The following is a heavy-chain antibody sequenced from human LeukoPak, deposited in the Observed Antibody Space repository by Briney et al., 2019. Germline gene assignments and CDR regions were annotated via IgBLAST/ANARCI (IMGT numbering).Heavy chain of an antibody. CDR1: GFTFSSYS. CDR3: ARSSSGRWMFEY. V-gene: IGHV3-21*01. J-gene: IGHJ4*02. D-gene: IGHD6-19*01. CDR2: ISASSSYI. Sequence: KTAGSLRLSCAASGFTFSSYSMNWVRQAPGKGLEWVSSISASSSYISYADSVKGRFTISRDNAKNSLYLHMNSLRVEDTAVYYCARSSSGRWMFEYWGQGALVTVSS.